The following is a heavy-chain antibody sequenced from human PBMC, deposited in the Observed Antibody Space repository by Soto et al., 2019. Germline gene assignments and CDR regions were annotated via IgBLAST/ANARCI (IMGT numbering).Heavy chain of an antibody. Sequence: QVQLVQSGAEVKKPGASVKVSCKASGYTFTNFGISWVRQAPGQGLEWMGWISAYNGNTNYAQKCQGRVTLTTDTSTSTDYMEVRSLRFDDTAVYYGARGGTPIDYWGQGTLVTVSS. D-gene: IGHD3-16*01. V-gene: IGHV1-18*01. CDR2: ISAYNGNT. CDR3: ARGGTPIDY. J-gene: IGHJ4*02. CDR1: GYTFTNFG.